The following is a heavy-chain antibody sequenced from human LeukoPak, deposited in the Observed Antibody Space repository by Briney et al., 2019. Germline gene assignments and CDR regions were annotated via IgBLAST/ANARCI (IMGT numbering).Heavy chain of an antibody. Sequence: PSETLSLTCAVYGGSFSGYYWSWIRQPPGKGLEWIGEIKHSGSTNYNPSLKSRVTISVDTSKNQFSLKLSSVTAADTAVYYCARTYDFWSGYYQARYFDYWGQGTLVTVSS. CDR2: IKHSGST. J-gene: IGHJ4*02. CDR1: GGSFSGYY. D-gene: IGHD3-3*01. V-gene: IGHV4-34*01. CDR3: ARTYDFWSGYYQARYFDY.